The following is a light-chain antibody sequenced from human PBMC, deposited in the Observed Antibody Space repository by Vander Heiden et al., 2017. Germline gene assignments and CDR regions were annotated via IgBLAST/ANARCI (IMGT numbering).Light chain of an antibody. V-gene: IGKV1-17*03. CDR3: LQHNRYT. Sequence: DIQITQSPSAMSASVGDRVTITCRASQGISNYLAWFQQKPGKVPSRFSGSGSGTEFTLTISSLQPEDFATYYCLQHNRYTFGQATKLEIK. CDR1: QGISNY. J-gene: IGKJ2*01.